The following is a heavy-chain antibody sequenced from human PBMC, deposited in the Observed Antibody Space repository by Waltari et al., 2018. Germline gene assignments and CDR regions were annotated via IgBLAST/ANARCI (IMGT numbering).Heavy chain of an antibody. V-gene: IGHV3-23*01. CDR1: GFTFSSYA. CDR3: AKIPLLYDSSGGGRSV. J-gene: IGHJ4*02. D-gene: IGHD3-22*01. CDR2: ISGRGGST. Sequence: EVQLLESGGGLVQPGGSLRLSCAASGFTFSSYAMSWVRQAPGKGLEWVSAISGRGGSTYDADSVKGRFTISRDNSKNTLYLQMNSLRAEDTAVYYCAKIPLLYDSSGGGRSVWGQGTLVTVSS.